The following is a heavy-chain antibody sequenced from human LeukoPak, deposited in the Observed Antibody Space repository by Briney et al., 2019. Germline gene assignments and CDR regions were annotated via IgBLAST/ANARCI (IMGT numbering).Heavy chain of an antibody. CDR2: INHSGST. CDR1: GGSFSGYY. D-gene: IGHD3-10*01. J-gene: IGHJ4*02. Sequence: SETLSLTCAVYGGSFSGYYWSWIRQPPGKGLEWIGEINHSGSTNYNPSLKSRVTISVDTSKNQFSLKLSSVTAADTAMYYCARDSIMVRGVPDYWGQGTLVTVSS. V-gene: IGHV4-34*01. CDR3: ARDSIMVRGVPDY.